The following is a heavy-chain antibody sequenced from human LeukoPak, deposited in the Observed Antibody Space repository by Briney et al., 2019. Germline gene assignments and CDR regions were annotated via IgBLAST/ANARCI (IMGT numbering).Heavy chain of an antibody. J-gene: IGHJ4*02. CDR1: GFTFSTYA. V-gene: IGHV3-23*01. CDR3: AKLPSSIDGYFDF. Sequence: GGSLRLSCTASGFTFSTYAMSWVRQAPGKGLEGVSIISDTGADADYADSVKGRFTISRDNSKNTLYLEMNSLRAGDTAVYYCAKLPSSIDGYFDFWGQGTLVTVSS. CDR2: ISDTGADA. D-gene: IGHD5-24*01.